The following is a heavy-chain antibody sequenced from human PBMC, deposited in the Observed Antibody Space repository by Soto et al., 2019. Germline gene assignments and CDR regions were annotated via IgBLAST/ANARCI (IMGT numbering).Heavy chain of an antibody. J-gene: IGHJ4*02. V-gene: IGHV4-59*01. Sequence: SSETLSLTCAVYGGSFSSYYWSWIRQPPGKGLEWIGYIYYSGSTNYNPSLKSRVTISVDTSKNQFSLKLSSVTAADTAVYYCASYGSGFDYWGQGTLVTVSS. CDR3: ASYGSGFDY. CDR1: GGSFSSYY. CDR2: IYYSGST. D-gene: IGHD3-10*01.